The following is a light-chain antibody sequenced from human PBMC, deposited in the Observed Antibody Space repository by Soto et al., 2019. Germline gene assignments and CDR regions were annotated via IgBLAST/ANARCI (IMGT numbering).Light chain of an antibody. Sequence: QPVLTQPPSASGTPGQRVTISCSGSSSNIGSNTVNWYQQLPGTAPKLLIYSNNQRPSGVPDRFSGSKSGTSASLAISGLQSEDELDYYCAAWDDSLNGVVFGGGTKVTVL. CDR2: SNN. J-gene: IGLJ2*01. CDR1: SSNIGSNT. V-gene: IGLV1-44*01. CDR3: AAWDDSLNGVV.